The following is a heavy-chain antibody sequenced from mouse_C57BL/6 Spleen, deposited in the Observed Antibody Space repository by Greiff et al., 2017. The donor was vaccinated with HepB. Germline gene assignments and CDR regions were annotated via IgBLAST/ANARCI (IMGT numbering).Heavy chain of an antibody. D-gene: IGHD1-1*01. Sequence: VQLQQPGAELVRPGSSVKLSCKASGYTFTSYWMDWVKQRPGQGLEWIGNIYPSDSETHYNQKFKDKATLTVDKSSSTAYMQLSSLTSEDSAVYYCARHDGSRGFAYWGQGTLVTVSA. CDR2: IYPSDSET. CDR1: GYTFTSYW. J-gene: IGHJ3*01. CDR3: ARHDGSRGFAY. V-gene: IGHV1-61*01.